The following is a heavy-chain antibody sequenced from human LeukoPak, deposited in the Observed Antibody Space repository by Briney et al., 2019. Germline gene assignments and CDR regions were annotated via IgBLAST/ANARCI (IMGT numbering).Heavy chain of an antibody. Sequence: PGGSLRLSCAASGFTFTSYSLNWVRQAPGKGLEWVSYISSASNTTHYADSVKGRFTIPRDNAKNSLYLQMNSLRAEDTAVYYCARGPQAGEWLRFWGQGTLVTVSS. CDR1: GFTFTSYS. D-gene: IGHD3-3*01. CDR2: ISSASNTT. J-gene: IGHJ4*02. V-gene: IGHV3-48*04. CDR3: ARGPQAGEWLRF.